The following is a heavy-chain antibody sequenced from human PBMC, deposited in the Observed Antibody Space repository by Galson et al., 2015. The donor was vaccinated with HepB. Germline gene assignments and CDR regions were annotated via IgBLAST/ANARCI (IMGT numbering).Heavy chain of an antibody. CDR3: TTDRLWWGGIRYYFDY. J-gene: IGHJ4*02. D-gene: IGHD2-21*01. CDR1: GFTFSNAW. Sequence: SLRLSCAASGFTFSNAWMSWVRQAPGKGLEWVGRIKSKTDGGTTDYAAPVKGRFTISRDDSKNTLYLQMNSLKTEDTAVYYCTTDRLWWGGIRYYFDYWGQGTLVTVSS. V-gene: IGHV3-15*01. CDR2: IKSKTDGGTT.